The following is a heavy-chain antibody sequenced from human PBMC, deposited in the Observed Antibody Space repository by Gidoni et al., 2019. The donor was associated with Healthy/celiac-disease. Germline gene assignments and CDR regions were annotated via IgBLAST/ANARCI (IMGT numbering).Heavy chain of an antibody. Sequence: EVQLVESGGGLVQPVRSLRLSCAASGFTFDDYAMHWVRQAPGKGLEWVSGISWNSGSIGYADSVKGRFTISRDNAKNSLYLQMNSLRAEDTALYYCAKEAWDYHFDYWGQGTLVTVSS. V-gene: IGHV3-9*01. J-gene: IGHJ4*02. CDR1: GFTFDDYA. D-gene: IGHD1-7*01. CDR3: AKEAWDYHFDY. CDR2: ISWNSGSI.